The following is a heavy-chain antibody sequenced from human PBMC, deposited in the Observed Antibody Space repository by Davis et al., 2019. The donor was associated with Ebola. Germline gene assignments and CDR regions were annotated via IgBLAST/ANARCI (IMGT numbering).Heavy chain of an antibody. CDR3: ARAGFRELFSYGMDV. D-gene: IGHD3-10*01. CDR1: GFTFSSYA. Sequence: PGGSLRLSCAASGFTFSSYAMSWVRQAPGKGLEWVSGISGSGGSTYYADSVKGRFTISRDNSKNTLYLQMNSLRAEDTAVYYCARAGFRELFSYGMDVWGQGTTVTVSS. CDR2: ISGSGGST. V-gene: IGHV3-23*01. J-gene: IGHJ6*02.